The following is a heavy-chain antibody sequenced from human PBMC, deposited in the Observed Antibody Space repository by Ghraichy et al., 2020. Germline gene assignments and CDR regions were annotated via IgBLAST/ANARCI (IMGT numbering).Heavy chain of an antibody. J-gene: IGHJ6*02. Sequence: SETLSLTCTVSGDSINSYSWSWIRQSAGKGLEWIGRIFTSGSTHYNPSLKSRVTMSADTSKNQVSLKLDSVTAADTAVYYCARGHSNSRLYFHNVDIWGPGTSVTFSS. CDR1: GDSINSYS. CDR3: ARGHSNSRLYFHNVDI. D-gene: IGHD2/OR15-2a*01. CDR2: IFTSGST. V-gene: IGHV4-4*07.